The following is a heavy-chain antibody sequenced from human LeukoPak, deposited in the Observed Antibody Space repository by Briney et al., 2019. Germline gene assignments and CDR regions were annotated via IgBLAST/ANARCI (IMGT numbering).Heavy chain of an antibody. CDR3: AKDRGYYGSGSYFDY. CDR2: ISYDGSNK. D-gene: IGHD3-10*01. CDR1: GFTFSSYG. V-gene: IGHV3-30*18. Sequence: GGSLRLSCAASGFTFSSYGMHWVRQAPGKGLEWGAVISYDGSNKYYADSVKGRFTISRDNSKNTLYLQMNSLRAEDTAVYYCAKDRGYYGSGSYFDYWGQGTLVTVSS. J-gene: IGHJ4*02.